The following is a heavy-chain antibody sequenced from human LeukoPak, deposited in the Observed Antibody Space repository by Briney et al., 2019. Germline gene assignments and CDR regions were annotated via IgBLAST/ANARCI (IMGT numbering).Heavy chain of an antibody. V-gene: IGHV3-21*01. CDR1: GFTFSSYT. CDR3: ARELLGYCSGVSCSDDDY. D-gene: IGHD2-15*01. Sequence: GRSLRLSCAASGFTFSSYTMNWVRQAPGKGLEWVSSISSSSSYIYYADSVKGRFTISRDNPKNSLYLQMNSLRAEDTAVYYCARELLGYCSGVSCSDDDYWGEGTLVTVSS. CDR2: ISSSSSYI. J-gene: IGHJ4*02.